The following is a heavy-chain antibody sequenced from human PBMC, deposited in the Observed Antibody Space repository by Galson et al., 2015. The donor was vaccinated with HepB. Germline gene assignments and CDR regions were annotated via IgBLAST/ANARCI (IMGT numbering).Heavy chain of an antibody. D-gene: IGHD1-1*01. J-gene: IGHJ4*02. Sequence: SLRLSCAASGLTVSSNYITWVRQAPGKGLEWVSSISGTSSYKYYADSVKGRFTISRDNAKNSLYLQMSGLRVEDTAVYYCARGPRVRNWNYDYWGQGTLVTVSS. CDR3: ARGPRVRNWNYDY. V-gene: IGHV3-21*01. CDR2: ISGTSSYK. CDR1: GLTVSSNY.